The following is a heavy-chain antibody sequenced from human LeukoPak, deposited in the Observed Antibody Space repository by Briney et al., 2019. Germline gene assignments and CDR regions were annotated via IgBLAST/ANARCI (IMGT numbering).Heavy chain of an antibody. V-gene: IGHV3-11*04. D-gene: IGHD6-13*01. CDR3: ARDHHLAAADSFDY. CDR1: GFTFSDYY. J-gene: IGHJ4*02. CDR2: ISSSGSTI. Sequence: PGGSLRLSCAASGFTFSDYYMSWIRQAPGKGLEWVSYISSSGSTIYYADSVKGRFTISRDNAKNSLYLQMNSLRAEDTAVYYCARDHHLAAADSFDYWGQGTLVTVSS.